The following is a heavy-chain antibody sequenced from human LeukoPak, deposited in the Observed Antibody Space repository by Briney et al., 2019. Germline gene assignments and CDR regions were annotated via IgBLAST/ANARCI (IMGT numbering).Heavy chain of an antibody. D-gene: IGHD3-22*01. CDR2: IKSKANGETI. V-gene: IGHV3-15*07. CDR1: GFAFSNAW. Sequence: GGSLRLSCVGSGFAFSNAWMNWVRRAPGKGLEWVARIKSKANGETIDYTAPVKGRFTISRDDSKNTVYLQMNSLKTEDTAVYYCATGLIFDYWGQGILVTVSS. CDR3: ATGLIFDY. J-gene: IGHJ4*02.